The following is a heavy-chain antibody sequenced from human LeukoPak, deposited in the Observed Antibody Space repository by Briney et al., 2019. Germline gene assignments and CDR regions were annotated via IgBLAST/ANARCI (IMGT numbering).Heavy chain of an antibody. CDR3: ARDFSSYDILTGYYY. Sequence: GGSLRLSCAASGFTFSDYYMSWVRQAPGKGLEWVSYISSSGSTIYYADSVKGRFTISRDNAKNSLYLQMNSLRAEDTAVYYCARDFSSYDILTGYYYWGQGTLVTVSS. CDR2: ISSSGSTI. CDR1: GFTFSDYY. D-gene: IGHD3-9*01. J-gene: IGHJ4*02. V-gene: IGHV3-11*01.